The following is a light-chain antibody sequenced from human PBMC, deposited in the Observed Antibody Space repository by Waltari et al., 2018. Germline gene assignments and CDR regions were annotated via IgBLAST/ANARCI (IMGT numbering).Light chain of an antibody. CDR3: AAWDDGLSGPA. V-gene: IGLV1-47*01. CDR2: KNS. J-gene: IGLJ3*02. Sequence: QSVVTQPPSASGTPGQRVTISCSGSSSNIGGNHVSWYQQFPGMAPKLLIYKNSQRPSGVPDRFSGSKSGTPASLAISGLRSEDEAQYYCAAWDDGLSGPAFGGGTKLTVL. CDR1: SSNIGGNH.